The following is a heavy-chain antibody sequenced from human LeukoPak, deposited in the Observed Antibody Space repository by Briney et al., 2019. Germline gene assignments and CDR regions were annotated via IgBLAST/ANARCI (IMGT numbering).Heavy chain of an antibody. CDR2: IYCSGST. D-gene: IGHD2-2*01. V-gene: IGHV4-30-4*08. J-gene: IGHJ5*02. Sequence: SQTLSLTCTVSGGSISSGDYYWSWIRQPPGKGLEWIGYIYCSGSTYYNPSLKSRVTISVDTSKNQFSLKLSSVTAADTAVYYCARVYCSSTRCYPRNNWFDPWGQGTLVTVSS. CDR3: ARVYCSSTRCYPRNNWFDP. CDR1: GGSISSGDYY.